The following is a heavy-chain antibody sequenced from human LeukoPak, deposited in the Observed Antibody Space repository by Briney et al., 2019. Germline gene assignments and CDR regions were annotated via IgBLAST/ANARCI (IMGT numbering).Heavy chain of an antibody. V-gene: IGHV4-31*03. Sequence: SEALSLTCTVSGGSISSGGYYWSWIRQHPGKGLEWIGYIYYSGSTYYNPSLKSRVTISVDTSKNQFSLKLSSVTAADTAVYYCARDKPIGEPTGNWFDPWGQGTLVTVSS. D-gene: IGHD1-14*01. CDR1: GGSISSGGYY. J-gene: IGHJ5*02. CDR3: ARDKPIGEPTGNWFDP. CDR2: IYYSGST.